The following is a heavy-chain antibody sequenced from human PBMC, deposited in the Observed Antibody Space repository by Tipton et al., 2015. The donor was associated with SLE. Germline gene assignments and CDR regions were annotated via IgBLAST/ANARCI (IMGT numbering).Heavy chain of an antibody. Sequence: TLSLTCAVYGGSFSGYYWSWIRQPPGKGLEWIGEINHSGSTNYDPSLKSRATISVDTSKNQVSLKLSSVTAADTAVYYCARDIDSSDEGRAFDIWGQGTMVTVSS. CDR2: INHSGST. V-gene: IGHV4-34*01. J-gene: IGHJ3*02. CDR3: ARDIDSSDEGRAFDI. CDR1: GGSFSGYY. D-gene: IGHD3-22*01.